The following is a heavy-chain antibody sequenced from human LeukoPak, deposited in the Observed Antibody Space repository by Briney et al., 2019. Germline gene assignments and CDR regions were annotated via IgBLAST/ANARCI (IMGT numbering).Heavy chain of an antibody. CDR2: IYYSGST. CDR3: ARVDDSSGTLFDC. CDR1: GGSISSSSYY. D-gene: IGHD3-22*01. J-gene: IGHJ4*02. V-gene: IGHV4-39*07. Sequence: PSETLSLTCTVSGGSISSSSYYWGWIRQPPGKGLEWIGSIYYSGSTNYNPSLKSRVTISVDTSKNQFSLKLSSVTAADTAVYYCARVDDSSGTLFDCWGQGTLVTVSS.